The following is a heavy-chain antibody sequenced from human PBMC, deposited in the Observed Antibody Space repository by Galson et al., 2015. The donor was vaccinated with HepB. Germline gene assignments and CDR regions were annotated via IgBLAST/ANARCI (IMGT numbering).Heavy chain of an antibody. D-gene: IGHD2-2*01. V-gene: IGHV4-39*01. CDR1: GGSISSSSYY. J-gene: IGHJ4*02. CDR2: IYYSGST. Sequence: LSLTCTVSGGSISSSSYYWGWIRQPPGKGLEWIGSIYYSGSTYYNPSLKSRVTISVDTSKNQFSLKLSSVTAADTAVYYCASDLPAAEGTDYWGQGTLVTVSS. CDR3: ASDLPAAEGTDY.